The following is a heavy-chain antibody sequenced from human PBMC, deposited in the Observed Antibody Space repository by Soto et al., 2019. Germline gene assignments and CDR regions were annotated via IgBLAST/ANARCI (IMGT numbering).Heavy chain of an antibody. V-gene: IGHV3-15*01. CDR3: ATDLPTEGAGEFDY. Sequence: PGGSLRLSCVASGFTFKTAWMAWVRQAPGKGLEWVGHVTTGGPTHYAAPVKGKFTTSRDDSKNTAYLQMNSLKAEDTAVYYCATDLPTEGAGEFDYWGQGTPVTVSS. CDR2: VTTGGPT. J-gene: IGHJ4*02. D-gene: IGHD6-19*01. CDR1: GFTFKTAW.